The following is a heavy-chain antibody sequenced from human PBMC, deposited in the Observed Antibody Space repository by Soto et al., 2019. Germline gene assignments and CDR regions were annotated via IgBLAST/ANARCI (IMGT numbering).Heavy chain of an antibody. J-gene: IGHJ6*02. CDR1: GLTFGNYA. V-gene: IGHV3-23*01. Sequence: PGGSLRLSCAATGLTFGNYAMSWVRQAPGKGLEWVSGISANGVTTSYSDSVKGRFSIFRDTSDNTATLYLQMNSLRVDDSAIYFCASRGRYYSLDVWGQGTTVTVSS. D-gene: IGHD1-26*01. CDR3: ASRGRYYSLDV. CDR2: ISANGVTT.